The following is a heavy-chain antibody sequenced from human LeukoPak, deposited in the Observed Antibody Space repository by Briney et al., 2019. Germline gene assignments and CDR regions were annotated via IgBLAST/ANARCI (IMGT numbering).Heavy chain of an antibody. CDR1: GFTFSNYA. V-gene: IGHV3-23*01. CDR2: ISGSGGST. Sequence: PGGSLRLSCAASGFTFSNYAMSWVRQAPGKGLEWVSGISGSGGSTYYADSVKGRFTISRDIAKNTLYLQMNSLRAEDTGVYYCAKDHYWSIDYWGRGTLVTVSS. J-gene: IGHJ4*02. D-gene: IGHD3-3*01. CDR3: AKDHYWSIDY.